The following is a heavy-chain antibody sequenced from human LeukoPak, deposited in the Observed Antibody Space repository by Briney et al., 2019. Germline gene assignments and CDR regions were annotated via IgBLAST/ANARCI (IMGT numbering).Heavy chain of an antibody. CDR3: ARGPFFGVVTPTYYYYGMDV. CDR2: INHSGST. J-gene: IGHJ6*02. D-gene: IGHD3-3*01. CDR1: GGSFSGYY. V-gene: IGHV4-34*01. Sequence: SETLSLTCAVYGGSFSGYYWSWIRQPPGKGLEWIGGINHSGSTNYNPSLKSRVTISVDTSKNQFSLKLSSVTAADTAVYYCARGPFFGVVTPTYYYYGMDVWGQGTTVTVSS.